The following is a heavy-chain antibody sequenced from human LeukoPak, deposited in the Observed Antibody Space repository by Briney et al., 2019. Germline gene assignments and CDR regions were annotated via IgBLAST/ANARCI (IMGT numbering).Heavy chain of an antibody. J-gene: IGHJ4*02. CDR3: ARQAGVT. Sequence: GGSLRLSCAVSGFSINNYWMTWYRQAPGKGLECVAHIKGDASEKYYLDSVKGRFTISRDNAKNSLYLQMNSLRAEDTAVYYCARQAGVTRGQGTLVTVSS. D-gene: IGHD6-19*01. CDR1: GFSINNYW. V-gene: IGHV3-7*01. CDR2: IKGDASEK.